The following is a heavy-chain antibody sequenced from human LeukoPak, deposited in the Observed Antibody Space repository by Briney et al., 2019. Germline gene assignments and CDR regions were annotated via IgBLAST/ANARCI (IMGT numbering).Heavy chain of an antibody. CDR3: ARGRSGSYFDS. CDR1: GFTFSSYD. J-gene: IGHJ4*02. Sequence: GRSLRLSCAASGFTFSSYDMRWVRQATGKGLEWVSAISTTGDTYYPGSVKGRFTISRENAKSSLYLQMNSLRAEDTAVYYCARGRSGSYFDSWGQGTLVAVSS. CDR2: ISTTGDT. D-gene: IGHD1-26*01. V-gene: IGHV3-13*04.